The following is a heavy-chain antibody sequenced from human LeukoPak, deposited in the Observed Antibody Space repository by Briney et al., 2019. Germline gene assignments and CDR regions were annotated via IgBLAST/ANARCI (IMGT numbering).Heavy chain of an antibody. CDR1: GFTLSSYA. J-gene: IGHJ4*02. D-gene: IGHD2-8*01. CDR2: ISGSGGST. V-gene: IGHV3-23*01. CDR3: AKRLGYCTNGVCQEFDY. Sequence: WGSLRLSCAASGFTLSSYAMSWVRQAPGKGLEWVSAISGSGGSTYYADSVKGRFTISRDNSKNTLYLQMNSLRAEDTAVYYCAKRLGYCTNGVCQEFDYWGQGTLVTVSS.